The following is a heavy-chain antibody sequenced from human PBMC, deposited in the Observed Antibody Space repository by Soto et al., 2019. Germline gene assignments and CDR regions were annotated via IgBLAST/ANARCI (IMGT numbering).Heavy chain of an antibody. CDR1: GFTFSSYA. CDR3: AKDWDYDSSGYYNY. J-gene: IGHJ4*02. V-gene: IGHV3-23*01. Sequence: GSLRLSCAASGFTFSSYAMSWVRQAPGKGLEWVSAISGSGGSTYYADSVKGRFTISRDNSKNTLYLQMNSLRAEDTAVYYCAKDWDYDSSGYYNYWGQGALVTVSS. D-gene: IGHD3-22*01. CDR2: ISGSGGST.